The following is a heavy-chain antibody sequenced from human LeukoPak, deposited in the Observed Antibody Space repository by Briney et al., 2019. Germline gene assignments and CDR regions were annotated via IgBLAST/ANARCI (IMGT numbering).Heavy chain of an antibody. J-gene: IGHJ4*02. CDR1: GFTFSSYA. Sequence: GGSLRLSCAASGFTFSSYAMHWVRQAPGKGLEYVSAISSNGGSTYYANSVKGRFTISRDNSKNTLYLQMGSLRAEDMAVYYCARDPLLPGIAAAGPFDYWGQGTLVTVSP. CDR3: ARDPLLPGIAAAGPFDY. CDR2: ISSNGGST. V-gene: IGHV3-64*01. D-gene: IGHD6-13*01.